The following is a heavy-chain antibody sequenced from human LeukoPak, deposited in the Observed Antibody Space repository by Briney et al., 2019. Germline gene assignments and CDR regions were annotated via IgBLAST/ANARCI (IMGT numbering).Heavy chain of an antibody. D-gene: IGHD3-22*01. CDR1: GYTFTGYY. Sequence: ASVKVSCKASGYTFTGYYMHWVRQAPGQGLEWMGWINPNSGGTNYAQKFQGRVTMTRDTSISTAYMGLSRLRSDDTAVYYCAGVLSYYYDSSGYYYYYWGQGTLVTVSS. V-gene: IGHV1-2*02. CDR3: AGVLSYYYDSSGYYYYY. J-gene: IGHJ4*02. CDR2: INPNSGGT.